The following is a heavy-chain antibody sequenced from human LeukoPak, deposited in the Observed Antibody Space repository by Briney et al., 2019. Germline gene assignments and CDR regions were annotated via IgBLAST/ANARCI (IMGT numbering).Heavy chain of an antibody. CDR1: GGSISSYY. V-gene: IGHV4-59*01. J-gene: IGHJ4*02. Sequence: SETLSLTCTVSGGSISSYYWSWIRQPPGKGLEWIGYIYYSGSTNYNPSLKSRVTISVDTSKNQFSLKLSSVTAADTAVYYCARDPAGGELDYWGQGTLVTVSS. CDR3: ARDPAGGELDY. CDR2: IYYSGST. D-gene: IGHD1-26*01.